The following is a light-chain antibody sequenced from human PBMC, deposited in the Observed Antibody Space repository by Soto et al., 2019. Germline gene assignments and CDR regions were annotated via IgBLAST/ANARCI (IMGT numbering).Light chain of an antibody. V-gene: IGLV4-69*01. CDR1: SGHGSYA. J-gene: IGLJ7*01. CDR3: QTWGTGIAV. Sequence: QSVLTQSPSASASLGASVKLTCTLSSGHGSYAIAWHQQQPEQGPRYLMKINRDGSHTKGDGIPDRFSGSSSGAERYLTISSLQSEDEADYYCQTWGTGIAVFGGGTQLTVL. CDR2: INRDGSH.